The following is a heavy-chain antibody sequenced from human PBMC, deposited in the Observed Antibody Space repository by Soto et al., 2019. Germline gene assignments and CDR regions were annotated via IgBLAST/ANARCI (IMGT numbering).Heavy chain of an antibody. D-gene: IGHD5-18*01. CDR1: VGSISSVVYY. J-gene: IGHJ5*01. CDR2: IYYSGST. Sequence: LSLPFTVSVGSISSVVYYWSWIRQHPVKCLEWIGYIYYSGSTYYNPSLKSRVTISVDTSKNQFSLKLSSVTAADTAVYYCARGLIQIWYPLRPRNWFDSWGQGTLVTVSS. CDR3: ARGLIQIWYPLRPRNWFDS. V-gene: IGHV4-31*03.